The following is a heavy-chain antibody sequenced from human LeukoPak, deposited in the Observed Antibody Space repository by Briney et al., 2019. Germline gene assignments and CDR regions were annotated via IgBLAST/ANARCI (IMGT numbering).Heavy chain of an antibody. J-gene: IGHJ4*02. Sequence: SETLSLTCAVPGDSISSSNWWSWVRQPPGKGLEWIGEIYHSGSTNYNPSLKSRVTISVDKSKNQFSLKLSSVTAADTAVYYCAKLVGGSYNYYFDYWGQGTLVTVSS. CDR3: AKLVGGSYNYYFDY. V-gene: IGHV4-4*02. CDR1: GDSISSSNW. D-gene: IGHD1-26*01. CDR2: IYHSGST.